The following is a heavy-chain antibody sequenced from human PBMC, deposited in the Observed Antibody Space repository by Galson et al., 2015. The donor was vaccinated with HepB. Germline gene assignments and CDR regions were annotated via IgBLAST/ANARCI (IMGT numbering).Heavy chain of an antibody. CDR3: ARARIAAAGRVPYYFDY. J-gene: IGHJ4*02. CDR2: INHSGST. D-gene: IGHD6-13*01. V-gene: IGHV4-34*01. Sequence: SETLSLTCAVYGGSFSGYYWSWIRQPPGKGLEWIGEINHSGSTNYNPSLKSRVTISVDTSKNQFSLKLSSVTAADTAVYYRARARIAAAGRVPYYFDYWGQGTLVTVSS. CDR1: GGSFSGYY.